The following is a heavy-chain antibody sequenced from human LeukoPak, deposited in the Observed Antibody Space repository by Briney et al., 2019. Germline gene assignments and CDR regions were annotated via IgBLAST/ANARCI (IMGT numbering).Heavy chain of an antibody. D-gene: IGHD3-9*01. J-gene: IGHJ4*02. CDR1: AFTFNPYS. Sequence: PGGSLRLSCAASAFTFNPYSMSWVRQAPGKGLEWVSSITSTSVSTYYADSVKGRFTISRDNAKNSLYLQMNSLRAEDTAVYYCARTYYDILTSYNPYFDYWGQGTLVTVSS. V-gene: IGHV3-21*01. CDR3: ARTYYDILTSYNPYFDY. CDR2: ITSTSVST.